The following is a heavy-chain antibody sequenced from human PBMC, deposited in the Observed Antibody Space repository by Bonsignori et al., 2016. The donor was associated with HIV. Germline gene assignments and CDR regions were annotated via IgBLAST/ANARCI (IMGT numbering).Heavy chain of an antibody. D-gene: IGHD3-22*01. J-gene: IGHJ6*03. Sequence: GESLKISCAASGFTFSSYSMNWVRQAPGKGLEWVSSISSSSSYIYYADSVKGRFTISRDNAKNSLYLQMNSLRAEDTAVYYCARVGGSSGYYFDYYYYYMDVWGKGTTVTVSS. V-gene: IGHV3-21*01. CDR3: ARVGGSSGYYFDYYYYYMDV. CDR1: GFTFSSYS. CDR2: ISSSSSYI.